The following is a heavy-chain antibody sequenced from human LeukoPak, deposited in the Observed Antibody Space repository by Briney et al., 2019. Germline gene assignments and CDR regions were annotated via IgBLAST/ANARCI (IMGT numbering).Heavy chain of an antibody. CDR3: ASSPAEEGIVILPAAFRFDP. V-gene: IGHV4-39*01. Sequence: SEALSLTCTVSGGSISSNSYYWGWIRQPPGKGMEWIGSIYYSGSTYYNPSLKSRVTVSVDASKNQFSLKLSSVTAADTAVYYCASSPAEEGIVILPAAFRFDPWGQGTLVTVSS. D-gene: IGHD2-2*01. CDR1: GGSISSNSYY. J-gene: IGHJ5*02. CDR2: IYYSGST.